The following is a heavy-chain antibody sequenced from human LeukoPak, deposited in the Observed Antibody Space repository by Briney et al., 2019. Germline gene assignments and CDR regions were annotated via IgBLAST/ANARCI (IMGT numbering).Heavy chain of an antibody. CDR1: RGSISSGSYY. D-gene: IGHD3-22*01. Sequence: PSETLSLTCTVSRGSISSGSYYWSWIRQPPGKGLEWIGSIYYSGSTYYNPSLKSRVTISVDTSKNQFSLKLSSVTAADTAVYYCARGLGYYDSSGYPEYYFDYWGQGTLVTVSS. J-gene: IGHJ4*02. CDR2: IYYSGST. CDR3: ARGLGYYDSSGYPEYYFDY. V-gene: IGHV4-39*07.